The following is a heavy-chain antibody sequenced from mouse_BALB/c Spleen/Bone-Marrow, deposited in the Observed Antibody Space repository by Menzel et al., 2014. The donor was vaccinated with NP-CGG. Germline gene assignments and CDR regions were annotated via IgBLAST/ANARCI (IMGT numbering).Heavy chain of an antibody. Sequence: EVKLVESGGGLVQPGGSLRLSCATSGFTFTDYYMSWVRQPPGKALEWLGFIRNKANGYTTDYSASVKGRFTISRDNSQSILYLQMNTLRAEDSATYYCARDMCDGLRWYFDVWVAGTTVTVPS. J-gene: IGHJ1*01. D-gene: IGHD2-3*01. CDR2: IRNKANGYTT. CDR1: GFTFTDYY. V-gene: IGHV7-3*02. CDR3: ARDMCDGLRWYFDV.